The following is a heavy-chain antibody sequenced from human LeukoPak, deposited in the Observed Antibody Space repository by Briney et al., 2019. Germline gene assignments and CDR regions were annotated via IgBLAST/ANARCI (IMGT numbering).Heavy chain of an antibody. Sequence: SGRSLRRSCAVSGFTFSSYAMHWVRQAPGNGLEWVAVISYDGRNTYYADSVKGTFTIARDNAKNSLYLQMYSLRAEDKSVYYCARDYDCWSGYYICFDPWGQGTLVTVSS. D-gene: IGHD3-3*01. CDR2: ISYDGRNT. J-gene: IGHJ5*02. CDR3: ARDYDCWSGYYICFDP. V-gene: IGHV3-30*04. CDR1: GFTFSSYA.